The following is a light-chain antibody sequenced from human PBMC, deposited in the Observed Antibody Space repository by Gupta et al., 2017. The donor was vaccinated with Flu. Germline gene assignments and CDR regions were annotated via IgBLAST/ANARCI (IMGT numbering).Light chain of an antibody. V-gene: IGLV2-8*01. CDR1: SSDCGGYNE. CDR3: TSNSANNMWV. Sequence: SVITSCTGSSSDCGGYNEVACYQHQLGNPPKLICVEVNKRPSGVPDRFAASKSGNTALTNASGHQAEDEAYYYCTSNSANNMWVFGGGTKLTVL. CDR2: EVN. J-gene: IGLJ3*02.